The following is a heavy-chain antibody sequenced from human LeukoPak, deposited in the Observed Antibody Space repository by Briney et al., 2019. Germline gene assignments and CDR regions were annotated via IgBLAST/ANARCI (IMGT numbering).Heavy chain of an antibody. Sequence: GGSWRFSCASPGFPSITYSMNWSRQAPGRGRKWVSSISSSSSYIYYADSVKGRFTISRDNAKNSLYLQMNSLRAEDTAVYYCARDGPMYNWFDPWGQGTLVTVSS. CDR2: ISSSSSYI. J-gene: IGHJ5*02. V-gene: IGHV3-21*01. CDR3: ARDGPMYNWFDP. CDR1: GFPSITYS.